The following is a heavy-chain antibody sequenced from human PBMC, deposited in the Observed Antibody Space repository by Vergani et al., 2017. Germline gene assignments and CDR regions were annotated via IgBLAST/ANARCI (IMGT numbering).Heavy chain of an antibody. V-gene: IGHV1-18*01. D-gene: IGHD4-23*01. CDR3: ARDGSGGIPYCFDY. J-gene: IGHJ4*02. CDR1: GYTSTSYG. CDR2: LSAHNGNT. Sequence: QVQLVQSGAEVKKPGASVKVSCKASGYTSTSYGISWVRQAPGQGLERMGWLSAHNGNTNSPQKLQGRVTMTTDTSTSTAYMELRSLRADDTAVYYCARDGSGGIPYCFDYWGQGTLVTVSS.